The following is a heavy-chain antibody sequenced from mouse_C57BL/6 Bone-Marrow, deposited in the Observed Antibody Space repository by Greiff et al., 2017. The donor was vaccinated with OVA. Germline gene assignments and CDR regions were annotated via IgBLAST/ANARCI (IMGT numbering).Heavy chain of an antibody. J-gene: IGHJ3*01. CDR1: GYTFTSYW. V-gene: IGHV1-61*01. CDR2: IYPSDSET. D-gene: IGHD1-1*01. Sequence: QVQLQQPGAELVRPGSSVKLSCKASGYTFTSYWMDWVKQRPGQGLEWIGNIYPSDSETHYNQKFKDKATLTVDKSSSTAYMQLSSLTSEDSAVYSCARPPYGSEAYWGQGTLVTVSA. CDR3: ARPPYGSEAY.